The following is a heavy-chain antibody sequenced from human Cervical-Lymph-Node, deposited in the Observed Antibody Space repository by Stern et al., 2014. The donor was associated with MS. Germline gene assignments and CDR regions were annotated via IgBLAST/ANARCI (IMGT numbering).Heavy chain of an antibody. D-gene: IGHD6-19*01. J-gene: IGHJ6*01. V-gene: IGHV3-53*01. CDR1: GFTVSSKY. CDR3: ARDSWLGDYSGMDV. Sequence: VQLVESGGALVQPGGSLSLSCAVFGFTVSSKYMTWVRQAPGKGLEWVSVIYDGGSTYYADSVKGRFTISRDNSKNTLLLQMNSLRAEDTAVYYCARDSWLGDYSGMDVWGQGTTVTVSS. CDR2: IYDGGST.